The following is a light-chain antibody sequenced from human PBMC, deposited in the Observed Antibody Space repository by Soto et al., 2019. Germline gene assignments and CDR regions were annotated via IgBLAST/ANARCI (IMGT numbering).Light chain of an antibody. V-gene: IGKV3-20*01. Sequence: EFVLTQSPGTLSLSPGERATLPCRASQTVRNNYLAWYQQKPGQAPRLLIYDASSRATGIPDRFSGGGSGTDFTLTISRLEPEDFAVYYCQQFSSYPITFGGGTKVDIK. J-gene: IGKJ4*01. CDR1: QTVRNNY. CDR2: DAS. CDR3: QQFSSYPIT.